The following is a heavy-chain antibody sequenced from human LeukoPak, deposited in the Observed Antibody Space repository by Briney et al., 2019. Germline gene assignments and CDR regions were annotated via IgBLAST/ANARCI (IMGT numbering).Heavy chain of an antibody. V-gene: IGHV3-33*01. CDR3: ARDLAYYYGMDV. CDR2: IWYDGSNK. Sequence: GGSLRLSCAASGFTFSSYGMHWVRQAPGKGLEWVAVIWYDGSNKYYADSVKGRFTISRDNSKNTLYLQMNSLRAEDTAVYYCARDLAYYYGMDVWDQGTTVTVSS. CDR1: GFTFSSYG. J-gene: IGHJ6*02.